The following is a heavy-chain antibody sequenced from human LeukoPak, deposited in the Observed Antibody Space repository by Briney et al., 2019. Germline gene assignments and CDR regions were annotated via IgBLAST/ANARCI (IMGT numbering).Heavy chain of an antibody. V-gene: IGHV1-69*05. CDR1: GGTFSSYA. Sequence: ASVKVSCKASGGTFSSYAISWVRQAPGQGLEWMGGIIPIFGTANYAQKFQGRVTITTDESTSTAYMELSSLRSEDTAVYYCARSGAWSGYYYYYYYMDVWGKGTTVTVS. CDR2: IIPIFGTA. D-gene: IGHD3-3*01. CDR3: ARSGAWSGYYYYYYYMDV. J-gene: IGHJ6*03.